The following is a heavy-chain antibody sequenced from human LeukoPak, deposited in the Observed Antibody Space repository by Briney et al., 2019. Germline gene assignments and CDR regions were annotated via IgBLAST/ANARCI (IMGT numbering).Heavy chain of an antibody. CDR2: TYYRSKWYN. D-gene: IGHD5-12*01. J-gene: IGHJ4*02. CDR1: GDSVSSNSAA. CDR3: ARAYVDTVATIMWVFDY. V-gene: IGHV6-1*01. Sequence: SQTLSLTCAISGDSVSSNSAAWNWIRQSPSRGLEWLGRTYYRSKWYNDYAVSVKSRITINPDTSKNQFSLQLNSVTPEDTAVYYCARAYVDTVATIMWVFDYWGQGTLVTVSS.